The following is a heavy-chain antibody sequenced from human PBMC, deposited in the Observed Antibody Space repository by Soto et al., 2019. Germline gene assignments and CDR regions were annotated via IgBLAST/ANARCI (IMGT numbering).Heavy chain of an antibody. D-gene: IGHD6-13*01. CDR1: GGSISSTNW. V-gene: IGHV4-4*02. CDR2: IYHSGTT. J-gene: IGHJ4*02. CDR3: AFPATADFDY. Sequence: QVQLQESGPGLVKPSVTLSLTCAVSGGSISSTNWWTWVRQSPGRGLEWIGEIYHSGTTNYSPSLKSRVNIAVDMSTNHLSLTLISVTAADTAVYYCAFPATADFDYWGKGILVTVSS.